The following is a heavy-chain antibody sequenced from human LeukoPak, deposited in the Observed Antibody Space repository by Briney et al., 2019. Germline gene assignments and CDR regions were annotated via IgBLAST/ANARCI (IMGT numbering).Heavy chain of an antibody. CDR3: ARVSRALRPYSYYMDV. Sequence: SVKVSCKASGGTFSSYAISWVRQAPGQGLEWMGGIIPIFGTANYAQKFQGRVTITTDESTSTAYMELSSLRSEDTAVYYCARVSRALRPYSYYMDVWGKGTTVTASS. V-gene: IGHV1-69*05. D-gene: IGHD5-12*01. CDR1: GGTFSSYA. J-gene: IGHJ6*03. CDR2: IIPIFGTA.